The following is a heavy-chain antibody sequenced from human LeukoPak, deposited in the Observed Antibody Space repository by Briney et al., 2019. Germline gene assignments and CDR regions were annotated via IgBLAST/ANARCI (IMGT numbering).Heavy chain of an antibody. V-gene: IGHV3-23*01. CDR1: GVISSSYA. J-gene: IGHJ5*02. D-gene: IGHD2/OR15-2a*01. CDR3: AKDRVSPGFNWFDP. Sequence: GGSLRLSCAASGVISSSYAMSWVRQAPGKGLEWVSAINGRGDNTYYADFVEGRFTISRDNSKSTVYLQMNSLRTEDTAVYYCAKDRVSPGFNWFDPWGQGTLVTVSS. CDR2: INGRGDNT.